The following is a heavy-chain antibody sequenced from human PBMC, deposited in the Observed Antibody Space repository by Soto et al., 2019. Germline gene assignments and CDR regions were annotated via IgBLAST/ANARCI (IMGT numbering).Heavy chain of an antibody. D-gene: IGHD4-17*01. Sequence: ASVKVSCKASGYTFTSYYTHWVRQAPGQGLEWMGIINPSGGSTSYAQKFQGRVTMTRDTSTSTVYMELSSLRSEDTAVYYCARVATVTTDAFDIWGQGTMVTVSS. CDR1: GYTFTSYY. CDR3: ARVATVTTDAFDI. V-gene: IGHV1-46*03. J-gene: IGHJ3*02. CDR2: INPSGGST.